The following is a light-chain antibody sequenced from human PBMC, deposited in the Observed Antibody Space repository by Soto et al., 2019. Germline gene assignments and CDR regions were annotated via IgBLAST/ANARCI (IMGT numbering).Light chain of an antibody. CDR3: SSYAGSNNV. Sequence: QPPTASGYHGQCVTISCTGTSSDVGGYNYVSWYQQHPGKAPKLMIYEVSKRPSGVPDRFSGSKSGNTASLTVSGLQAEDEADYYCSSYAGSNNVFGTGTKITVL. V-gene: IGLV2-8*01. CDR2: EVS. CDR1: SSDVGGYNY. J-gene: IGLJ1*01.